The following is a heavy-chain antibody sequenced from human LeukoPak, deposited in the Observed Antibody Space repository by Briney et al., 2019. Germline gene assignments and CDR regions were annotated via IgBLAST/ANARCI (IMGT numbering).Heavy chain of an antibody. CDR1: GGSISSYY. V-gene: IGHV4-59*01. Sequence: PSETLSPTCTVSGGSISSYYWSWIRQPPGKGLEWIGYIYYSGSTNYNPSLKSRVTISVDTSKNQFSLKLSSVTAADTAVYYCARAGGWFGGNWFDPWGQGTLVTVSS. J-gene: IGHJ5*02. CDR2: IYYSGST. CDR3: ARAGGWFGGNWFDP. D-gene: IGHD3-10*01.